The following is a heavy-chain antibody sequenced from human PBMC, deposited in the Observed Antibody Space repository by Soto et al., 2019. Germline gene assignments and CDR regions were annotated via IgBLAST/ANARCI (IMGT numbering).Heavy chain of an antibody. CDR1: GFTLSSFA. D-gene: IGHD6-19*01. J-gene: IGHJ4*02. CDR2: TSSDGSKE. Sequence: QVQLVESGRGVVQPGKSLRLSCAASGFTLSSFAMHWVRQAPGKGLEWVAVTSSDGSKEYYADSVKGRFTISRDNSKNTLYLQMNSLRADVTAVFYCARAEYTSGWYFMGIDYWGQGTLVTVSS. CDR3: ARAEYTSGWYFMGIDY. V-gene: IGHV3-30*04.